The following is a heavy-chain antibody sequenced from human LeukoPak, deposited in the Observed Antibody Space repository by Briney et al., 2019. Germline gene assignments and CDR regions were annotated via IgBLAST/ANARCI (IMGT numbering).Heavy chain of an antibody. J-gene: IGHJ4*02. CDR3: PRLGYYASGPFSYYDY. CDR2: ISYDGSNE. CDR1: GFTVSGFA. D-gene: IGHD3-10*01. Sequence: GGSLRLSCAAAGFTVSGFAMHCVSQAPGKGLEWVAVISYDGSNEYYADSVKGRFTISRDNSENTLYLQMNSLSVEDTAVYYCPRLGYYASGPFSYYDYWGQGTLVTVSS. V-gene: IGHV3-30-3*01.